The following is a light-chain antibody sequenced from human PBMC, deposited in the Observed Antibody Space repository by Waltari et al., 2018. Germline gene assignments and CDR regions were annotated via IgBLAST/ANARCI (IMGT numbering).Light chain of an antibody. CDR2: WAS. CDR3: QQYYSTPPYT. CDR1: QSVLYSSKNKNY. J-gene: IGKJ2*01. Sequence: DIVMTQSPDSLAVSLGERATINCKSSQSVLYSSKNKNYLAWYQQKPGQTPKMLIYWASTRESGVPYRFSGSGSGTDFTLTISSLQAEYVAVYYCQQYYSTPPYTFGQGTKLEI. V-gene: IGKV4-1*01.